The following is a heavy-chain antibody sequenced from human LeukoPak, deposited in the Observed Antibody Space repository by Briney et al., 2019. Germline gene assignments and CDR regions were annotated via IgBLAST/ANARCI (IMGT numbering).Heavy chain of an antibody. CDR3: TRRGIGYCSSTSCPDAFDI. V-gene: IGHV4-39*01. J-gene: IGHJ3*02. CDR1: GGSISSSSYY. Sequence: SETLSLTCIVSGGSISSSSYYWGWIRQPPGEGLEWVGSIYYSGSTYYNPSLKSRVTISVDTSKNQFSLKLSSVTAADTAVYHCTRRGIGYCSSTSCPDAFDIWGQGTMVTVSS. D-gene: IGHD2-2*01. CDR2: IYYSGST.